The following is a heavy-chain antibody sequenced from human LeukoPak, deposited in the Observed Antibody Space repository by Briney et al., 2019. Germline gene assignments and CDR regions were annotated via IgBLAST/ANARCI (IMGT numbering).Heavy chain of an antibody. CDR3: AKEGNYDFWSGYSIDY. Sequence: GGSLRLSCAASGFTFSSYGMHWVRQAPGKGLEWVAFIRYDGSNKYYADSVKGRFTISRDNSKNTLYLQMNSLRAEDTAVYYCAKEGNYDFWSGYSIDYWGQGTLVTVSS. J-gene: IGHJ4*02. CDR1: GFTFSSYG. CDR2: IRYDGSNK. D-gene: IGHD3-3*01. V-gene: IGHV3-30*02.